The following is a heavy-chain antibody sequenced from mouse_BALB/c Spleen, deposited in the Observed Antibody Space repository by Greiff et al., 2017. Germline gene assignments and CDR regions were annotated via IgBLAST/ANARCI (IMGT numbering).Heavy chain of an antibody. J-gene: IGHJ2*01. Sequence: DVKLVESGGDLVKPGGSLKLSCAASGFTFSSYGMSWVRQTPDKRLEWVATISSGGSYTYYPDSVKGRFTISRDNAKNTLYLQMSSLKSEDTAMYYCARGATVVPYYFDYWGQGTTLTVSS. D-gene: IGHD1-1*01. V-gene: IGHV5-6*02. CDR2: ISSGGSYT. CDR1: GFTFSSYG. CDR3: ARGATVVPYYFDY.